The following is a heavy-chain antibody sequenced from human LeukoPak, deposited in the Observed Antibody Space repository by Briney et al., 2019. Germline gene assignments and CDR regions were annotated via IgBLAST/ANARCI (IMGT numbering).Heavy chain of an antibody. CDR1: GYSISSGYC. V-gene: IGHV4-38-2*01. Sequence: SETLSLTCAVSGYSISSGYCWGWIRQPPGKGLEWIGSIYHSGSTYYNPSLKSRVTISVDTSKNQFSLKLSSVTAADTAVYYCASLYCSGGSCYALYFDYWGQGTLVTVSS. D-gene: IGHD2-15*01. CDR2: IYHSGST. CDR3: ASLYCSGGSCYALYFDY. J-gene: IGHJ4*02.